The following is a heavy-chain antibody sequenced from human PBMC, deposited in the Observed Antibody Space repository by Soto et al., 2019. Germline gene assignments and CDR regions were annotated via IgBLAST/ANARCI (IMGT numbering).Heavy chain of an antibody. CDR1: GGSISSGGYS. CDR3: AGGIAARPLGY. D-gene: IGHD6-6*01. Sequence: QLQLQESGSGLVKPSQTLSLTCAVSGGSISSGGYSWSWIRQPPGKGLEWIGYIYHSGSTYYNPSLKSRVTISVGGSKTRFSLRLRSVTAADTAVYYCAGGIAARPLGYWGQGTLVTVSS. V-gene: IGHV4-30-2*01. J-gene: IGHJ4*02. CDR2: IYHSGST.